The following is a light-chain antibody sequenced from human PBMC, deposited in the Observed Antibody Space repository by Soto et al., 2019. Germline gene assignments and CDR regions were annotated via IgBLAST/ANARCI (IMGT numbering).Light chain of an antibody. J-gene: IGKJ1*01. V-gene: IGKV3-15*01. Sequence: EIVMTQSPATLSVSPGERATLSCRASQSVSSNLAWYQQKPGQAPRLLIYGASTRATGIPARFSGSGYGTEFTLTISSLQSEDFAVYYCQQYNNWRTFGQGTKVDIK. CDR3: QQYNNWRT. CDR2: GAS. CDR1: QSVSSN.